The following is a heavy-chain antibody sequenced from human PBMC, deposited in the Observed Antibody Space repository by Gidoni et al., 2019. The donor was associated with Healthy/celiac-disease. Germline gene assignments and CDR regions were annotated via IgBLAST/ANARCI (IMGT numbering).Heavy chain of an antibody. J-gene: IGHJ3*02. Sequence: QVQLVQSGAEVKKPGSSVKVSCKASGGTLSSYAISWVRQAPGQGLDWMRGIIPIFGTANYAQKFQGRVTITADESTSTAYMELSSLRSEDTAVYYCAITSRDGYNEGAFDIWGQGTMVTVSS. CDR1: GGTLSSYA. CDR2: IIPIFGTA. V-gene: IGHV1-69*01. D-gene: IGHD5-12*01. CDR3: AITSRDGYNEGAFDI.